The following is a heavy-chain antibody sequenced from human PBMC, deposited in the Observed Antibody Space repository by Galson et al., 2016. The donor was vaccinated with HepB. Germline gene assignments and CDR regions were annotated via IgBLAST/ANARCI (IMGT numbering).Heavy chain of an antibody. CDR2: IYPGDSDT. CDR1: GYRFSSYW. CDR3: ARSLRNLELDPVWAFDI. V-gene: IGHV5-51*01. Sequence: QSGAEVKKPGESLKISCKGSGYRFSSYWIGWVRQMPGKGLEWMGIIYPGDSDTRYSPSFQGQVTISADRSISTAYLQWSSLKASDTAMYYCARSLRNLELDPVWAFDIWGQGTMVTVSS. J-gene: IGHJ3*02. D-gene: IGHD3-3*01.